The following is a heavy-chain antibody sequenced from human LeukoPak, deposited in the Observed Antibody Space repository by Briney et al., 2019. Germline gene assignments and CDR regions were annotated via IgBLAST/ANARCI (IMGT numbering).Heavy chain of an antibody. Sequence: SETLSLTCTVSGGSISSYYWSWIRQPPGKGLEWIGYIYYSGSTNYNPSLKSRVTISVDTSKNQFSLKLSSVTAADTAVYSCARGGSGPFDPWGQGTLVTVSS. CDR3: ARGGSGPFDP. D-gene: IGHD3-10*01. V-gene: IGHV4-59*01. CDR2: IYYSGST. CDR1: GGSISSYY. J-gene: IGHJ5*02.